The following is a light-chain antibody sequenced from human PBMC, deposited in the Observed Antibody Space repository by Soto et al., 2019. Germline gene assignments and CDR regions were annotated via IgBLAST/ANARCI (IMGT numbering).Light chain of an antibody. CDR2: GAS. Sequence: EIVLTQSPATLSVSPGERATLSCRASQSVSSNLAWYQQKPGQAPRLLIYGASTRATGIPARFSGSGSGTEFTLTISSLQSEDFAVYYCQQYNNWLPQFTLGPGTKVDIK. CDR1: QSVSSN. V-gene: IGKV3-15*01. CDR3: QQYNNWLPQFT. J-gene: IGKJ3*01.